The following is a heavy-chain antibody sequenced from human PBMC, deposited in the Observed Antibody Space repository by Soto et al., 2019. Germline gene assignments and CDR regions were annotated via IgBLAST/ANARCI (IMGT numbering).Heavy chain of an antibody. D-gene: IGHD4-17*01. CDR1: GGSISSGGYS. CDR3: AGTHDYGDHPVDY. CDR2: IYHSGST. J-gene: IGHJ4*02. V-gene: IGHV4-30-2*02. Sequence: SETLSLTCAVSGGSISSGGYSWSWIRQPPGKDLEWIGYIYHSGSTYYNPSLKSRVTISVDRSKNQFSLRLSSVTAADTAVYYCAGTHDYGDHPVDYWGQGTLVTVSS.